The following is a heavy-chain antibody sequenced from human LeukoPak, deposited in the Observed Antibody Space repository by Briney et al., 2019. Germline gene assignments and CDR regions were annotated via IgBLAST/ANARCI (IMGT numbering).Heavy chain of an antibody. Sequence: GGSLRLSCAASGFTFSGSAMHWVRQASGKGLEWVGRIRSKTNSYATEYAVSVKGRFIISRDNSKNTLYLQMNSLGAGDTAAYYCAGDRGKGVVAGLDYWGQGTLVTVSS. V-gene: IGHV3-73*01. J-gene: IGHJ4*02. D-gene: IGHD6-19*01. CDR3: AGDRGKGVVAGLDY. CDR2: IRSKTNSYAT. CDR1: GFTFSGSA.